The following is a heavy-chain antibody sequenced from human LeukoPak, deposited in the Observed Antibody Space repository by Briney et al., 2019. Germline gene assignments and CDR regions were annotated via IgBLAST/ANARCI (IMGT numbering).Heavy chain of an antibody. CDR2: INPNSGGT. D-gene: IGHD5-18*01. CDR1: GYTFTGYY. CDR3: ARAGGGYSYGAIDY. J-gene: IGHJ4*02. Sequence: ASVKVSCKASGYTFTGYYMYWVRQAPGQGLEWMGWINPNSGGTNYAQKFQGWVTMTRDTSISTAYMELSRLRSDDTAVYYCARAGGGYSYGAIDYWGQGTLVTVSS. V-gene: IGHV1-2*04.